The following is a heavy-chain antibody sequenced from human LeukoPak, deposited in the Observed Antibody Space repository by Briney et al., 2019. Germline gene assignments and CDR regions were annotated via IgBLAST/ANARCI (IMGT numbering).Heavy chain of an antibody. Sequence: SVEVSCKASGGTFSSYAISWVRQAPGQGLEWMGGIIPIFGTANYAQKFQGRVTITADESTSTAYMELSSLRSEDTAVYYCAGEGPSVIVVDDYYYYGMDVWGQGTTVTVSS. CDR1: GGTFSSYA. CDR2: IIPIFGTA. V-gene: IGHV1-69*13. J-gene: IGHJ6*02. CDR3: AGEGPSVIVVDDYYYYGMDV. D-gene: IGHD2-15*01.